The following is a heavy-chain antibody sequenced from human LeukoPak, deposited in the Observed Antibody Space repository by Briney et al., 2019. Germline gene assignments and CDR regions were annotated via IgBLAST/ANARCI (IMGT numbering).Heavy chain of an antibody. CDR1: GYTFTGYY. Sequence: ASVKVSCKASGYTFTGYYMHWVRQAPGQGLEWMGWINPNSGGTNYAQKFQGRVTMTRDTSISTAYMELSRLRSDDTAVYYCARDPVWYSSSPAPWGQGTLVTVSS. CDR3: ARDPVWYSSSPAP. V-gene: IGHV1-2*02. J-gene: IGHJ5*02. D-gene: IGHD6-6*01. CDR2: INPNSGGT.